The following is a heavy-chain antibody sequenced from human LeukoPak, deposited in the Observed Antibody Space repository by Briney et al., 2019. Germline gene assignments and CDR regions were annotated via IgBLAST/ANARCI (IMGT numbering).Heavy chain of an antibody. CDR2: IYYSGST. Sequence: PSETLSLTCTVSGGSISSYYWSWIRQPPGKGLEWIGYIYYSGSTNYNPSLKSRVTISVDTSKNQFSLKLSSVTAADTAVYYCARERQQLVLDPWGQGTLVTVSS. J-gene: IGHJ4*02. CDR1: GGSISSYY. V-gene: IGHV4-59*01. D-gene: IGHD6-13*01. CDR3: ARERQQLVLDP.